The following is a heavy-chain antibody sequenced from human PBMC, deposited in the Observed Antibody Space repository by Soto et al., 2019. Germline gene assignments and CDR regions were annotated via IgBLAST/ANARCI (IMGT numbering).Heavy chain of an antibody. CDR3: ARDPVVVVAAYYYYGMDV. CDR1: GYTFTSYY. D-gene: IGHD2-15*01. J-gene: IGHJ6*02. V-gene: IGHV1-46*01. CDR2: INPSGGST. Sequence: QVQLVQSGAEVKKPGASVKVSCKASGYTFTSYYMHWVRQAPGQGLEWMGIINPSGGSTSYAQKFQGRVTMTRDTSTSTVYMELSSLRSEDTAVYYCARDPVVVVAAYYYYGMDVWGQGTTVTVSS.